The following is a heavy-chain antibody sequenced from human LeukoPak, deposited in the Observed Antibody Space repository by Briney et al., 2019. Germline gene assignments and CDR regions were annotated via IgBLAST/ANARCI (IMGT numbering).Heavy chain of an antibody. CDR3: ARVGGTNFYYYGFDV. D-gene: IGHD3-3*01. V-gene: IGHV4-59*01. Sequence: PSETLSLTCAVSGGSISGYYWSWIRQPPGKGLEWIGYIYDSGSTNYNPSLKSRVTISVDTSKNQFSLKLNSVTAADTAVYYCARVGGTNFYYYGFDVWGQGTTVTVSS. CDR1: GGSISGYY. CDR2: IYDSGST. J-gene: IGHJ6*02.